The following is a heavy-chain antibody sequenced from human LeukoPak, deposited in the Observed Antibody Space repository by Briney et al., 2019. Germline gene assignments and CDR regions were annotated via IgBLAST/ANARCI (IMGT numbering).Heavy chain of an antibody. D-gene: IGHD6-13*01. CDR2: IRLDGGEK. V-gene: IGHV3-7*01. J-gene: IGHJ4*01. Sequence: PGGSLRLSCAVSGFTFSCYWMNWVRQAPGMGLEWVASIRLDGGEKSYVDSVKGRFTISRDNTKNSLYLQMSSLRAEDTAVYYCARDGAAPGLYFDLWGQGTLVTVSS. CDR1: GFTFSCYW. CDR3: ARDGAAPGLYFDL.